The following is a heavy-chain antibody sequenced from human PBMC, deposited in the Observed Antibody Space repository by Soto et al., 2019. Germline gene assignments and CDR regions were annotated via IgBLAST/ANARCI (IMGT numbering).Heavy chain of an antibody. Sequence: SETLSLTCAVYGGSFSGYYWSWIRQPPGKGLEWIGEINHSGSTNYNPSLKSRVTISVDTSKNQFSLKLNSVTAADTAGYYCARGRRGLRYYDSSGHYAHPHLNFDHWGQGTLVTVSS. CDR3: ARGRRGLRYYDSSGHYAHPHLNFDH. V-gene: IGHV4-34*01. CDR1: GGSFSGYY. D-gene: IGHD3-22*01. J-gene: IGHJ4*02. CDR2: INHSGST.